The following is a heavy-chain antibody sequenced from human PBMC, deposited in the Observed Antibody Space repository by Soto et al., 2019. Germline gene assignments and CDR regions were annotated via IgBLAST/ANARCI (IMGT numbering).Heavy chain of an antibody. Sequence: PGGSLRLSVAASGFTFSSYSMSWVRQAPGKGLEWVSGFRTGGDDGTTYYADSVKGRFTISRDNSKNTLFLQMNSLRAEDTAIYYCAKKVNSGPGSQYFDYWGQGTLVTVSS. CDR1: GFTFSSYS. CDR3: AKKVNSGPGSQYFDY. D-gene: IGHD3-10*01. V-gene: IGHV3-23*01. CDR2: FRTGGDDGTT. J-gene: IGHJ4*02.